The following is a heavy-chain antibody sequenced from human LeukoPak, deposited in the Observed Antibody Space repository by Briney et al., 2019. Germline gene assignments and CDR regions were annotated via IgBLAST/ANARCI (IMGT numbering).Heavy chain of an antibody. J-gene: IGHJ5*02. CDR3: ARGYCDILTGYYRGSWFDP. D-gene: IGHD3-9*01. Sequence: ASVKVSCKASGYTFTRYGISWVRQAPGQGLEWMGWISPHKGNTNNEQKFQGRVTMTTDTSTSTAYMELRSLRSDDTAVYYCARGYCDILTGYYRGSWFDPWGQGTLVTVSS. V-gene: IGHV1-18*01. CDR1: GYTFTRYG. CDR2: ISPHKGNT.